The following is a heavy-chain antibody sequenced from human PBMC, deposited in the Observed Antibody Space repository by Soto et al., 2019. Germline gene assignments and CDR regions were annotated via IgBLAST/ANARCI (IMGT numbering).Heavy chain of an antibody. J-gene: IGHJ4*02. CDR2: IYPGDSDA. Sequence: EVQLVQSGAEVKKPGESLKISCEASGYIFSSHWIGWVRQMPGKGLEWMGIIYPGDSDASYSPSFEGQVTISADKSISTAYLQWSSLKASDTAMYYCARLPRRGCSSNSCPFDYWGQGTLVTVSS. D-gene: IGHD2-2*01. CDR1: GYIFSSHW. CDR3: ARLPRRGCSSNSCPFDY. V-gene: IGHV5-51*03.